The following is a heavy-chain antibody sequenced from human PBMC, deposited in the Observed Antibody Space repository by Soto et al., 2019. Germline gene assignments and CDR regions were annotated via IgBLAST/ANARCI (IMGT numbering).Heavy chain of an antibody. CDR2: ISWNSGSI. Sequence: EVQLVESGGGLVQPGRSLRLSCAASGFTFDDYAMHWVRQAPGKGLEWVSGISWNSGSIGYADSVKGRFTISRDNAKNSLYLQMNSLRAEDTALYYCAKDTMPTIYTGYFDYWGQGTLVTVSS. J-gene: IGHJ4*02. CDR3: AKDTMPTIYTGYFDY. V-gene: IGHV3-9*01. CDR1: GFTFDDYA. D-gene: IGHD1-26*01.